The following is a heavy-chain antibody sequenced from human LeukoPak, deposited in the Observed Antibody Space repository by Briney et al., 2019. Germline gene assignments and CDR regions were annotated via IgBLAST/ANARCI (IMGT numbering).Heavy chain of an antibody. CDR3: ARLSSSWYGIDY. V-gene: IGHV1-8*01. CDR1: GYTFTGYD. D-gene: IGHD6-13*01. J-gene: IGHJ4*02. Sequence: GASVKVSCKASGYTFTGYDINWVRQATGQGLEWMGWMNPNSGNTGYAQKFQGRVTMTRNTSISTAYMELSSLRSEDTAVYYCARLSSSWYGIDYWGQGTLVTVSS. CDR2: MNPNSGNT.